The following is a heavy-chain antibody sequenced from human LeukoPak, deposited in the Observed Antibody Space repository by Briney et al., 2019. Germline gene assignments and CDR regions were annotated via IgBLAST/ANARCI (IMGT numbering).Heavy chain of an antibody. V-gene: IGHV4-61*02. Sequence: SETLSLTCTVSGDSISSGDYYWSWIRQPAGKGLEWIGRISSSGSTNYNPSLKSRVTISVDTSKNQFSLKLSSVTAADTAVYYCARTIETYYDILTGYSDAFDIWGQGTMVTVSS. J-gene: IGHJ3*02. D-gene: IGHD3-9*01. CDR3: ARTIETYYDILTGYSDAFDI. CDR2: ISSSGST. CDR1: GDSISSGDYY.